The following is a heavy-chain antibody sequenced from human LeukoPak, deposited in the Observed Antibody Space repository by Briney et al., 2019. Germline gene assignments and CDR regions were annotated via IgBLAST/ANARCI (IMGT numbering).Heavy chain of an antibody. CDR2: INPNSGGT. D-gene: IGHD4-17*01. V-gene: IGHV1-2*04. Sequence: ASVKVSCKASGYTFTGYYMHRVRQAPGQGLEWMGWINPNSGGTNYAQKFQGWVTMTRDTSISTAYMELSRLRSDDTAVYYCARALMTTVTTPYYYYGMDVWGQGTTVTVSS. J-gene: IGHJ6*02. CDR1: GYTFTGYY. CDR3: ARALMTTVTTPYYYYGMDV.